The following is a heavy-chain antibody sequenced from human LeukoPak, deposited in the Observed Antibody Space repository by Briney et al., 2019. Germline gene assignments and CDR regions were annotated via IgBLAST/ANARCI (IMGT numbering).Heavy chain of an antibody. CDR3: TRGATQGLINWFDP. Sequence: AASVKVSCKASGYIFTSNDINWVRQAAGQGLEWMGWMNSDTGYTGYALKFHDRITLTRNTSISTAYMELSSLTSEDTAVYYWTRGATQGLINWFDPWGQGTLVTVSS. D-gene: IGHD2-21*01. CDR2: MNSDTGYT. V-gene: IGHV1-8*01. CDR1: GYIFTSND. J-gene: IGHJ5*02.